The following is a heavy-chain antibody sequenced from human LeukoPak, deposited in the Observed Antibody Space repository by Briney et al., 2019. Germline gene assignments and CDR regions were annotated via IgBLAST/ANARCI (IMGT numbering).Heavy chain of an antibody. D-gene: IGHD6-19*01. V-gene: IGHV4-59*08. J-gene: IGHJ6*02. Sequence: SETLSLTCTVSGGSISSYYWSWIRQPPGKGLEWIGYIYYSGSTNYNPSLKSRVTISVDTSKNQFSPKLSSVTAADTAVYYCAKGIAVAGSYYYYGMDVWGQGTTVTVSS. CDR2: IYYSGST. CDR3: AKGIAVAGSYYYYGMDV. CDR1: GGSISSYY.